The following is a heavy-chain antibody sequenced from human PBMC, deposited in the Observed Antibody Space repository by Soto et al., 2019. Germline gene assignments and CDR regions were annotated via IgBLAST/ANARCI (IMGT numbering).Heavy chain of an antibody. CDR2: ISGSGGST. J-gene: IGHJ4*02. V-gene: IGHV3-23*01. CDR3: AKGKRYYDSSGYSTYDY. D-gene: IGHD3-22*01. CDR1: GFTFSSYA. Sequence: GGSLRLSCAASGFTFSSYAMSWVRQAPGKGLEWVSAISGSGGSTYYADSVKGRFTISRDNAKNSLYLQMNSLRAEDTAVYYCAKGKRYYDSSGYSTYDYWGQGTLVTVSS.